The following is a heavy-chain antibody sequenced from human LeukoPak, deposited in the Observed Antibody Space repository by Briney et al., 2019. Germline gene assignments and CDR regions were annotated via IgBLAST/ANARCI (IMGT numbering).Heavy chain of an antibody. V-gene: IGHV5-51*01. D-gene: IGHD3-22*01. CDR2: IYPGDSDT. CDR1: GYSFTSYW. Sequence: GQSLNSSCKGSGYSFTSYWIGWVRQMPGKGLEWMGIIYPGDSDTRYSPSFQGQVTISADKSISTAYLQWSSLKASDTAMYYCARNYYDSSGYSLDYWGQGTLVTVSS. J-gene: IGHJ4*02. CDR3: ARNYYDSSGYSLDY.